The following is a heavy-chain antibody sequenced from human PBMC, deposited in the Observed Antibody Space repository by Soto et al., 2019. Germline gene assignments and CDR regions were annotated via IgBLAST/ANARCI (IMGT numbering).Heavy chain of an antibody. Sequence: QVQLQQWGAGLLKPSETLSLTCAVYGGSFSGYYWSWIRQPPGKGLEWIGEINHSGSTNYNPSLKIRVTISVDTSKNQFSLKLSSVTAADTAVYYCARGRRKSYCSGGSCPNWFDPWGQGTLVTVSS. V-gene: IGHV4-34*01. J-gene: IGHJ5*02. D-gene: IGHD2-15*01. CDR1: GGSFSGYY. CDR2: INHSGST. CDR3: ARGRRKSYCSGGSCPNWFDP.